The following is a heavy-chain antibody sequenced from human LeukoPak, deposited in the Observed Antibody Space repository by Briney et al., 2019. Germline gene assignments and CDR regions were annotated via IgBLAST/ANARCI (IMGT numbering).Heavy chain of an antibody. Sequence: SETLSLTCTVSGGSISSSSYYWDWVRQPPGKGLDWIGTIYYSGSTYYNPSLKIRVTISVHTTKNQFSLNLRSVTAADTAVYSCARLRRSDGYYDSSGDYYPLGYFDLWGQGTLVTVSS. D-gene: IGHD3-22*01. CDR3: ARLRRSDGYYDSSGDYYPLGYFDL. J-gene: IGHJ4*02. CDR1: GGSISSSSYY. CDR2: IYYSGST. V-gene: IGHV4-39*01.